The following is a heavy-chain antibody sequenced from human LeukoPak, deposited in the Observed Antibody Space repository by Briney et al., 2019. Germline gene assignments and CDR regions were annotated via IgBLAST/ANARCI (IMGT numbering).Heavy chain of an antibody. CDR3: ATSKMDNMVRGVIMYYFDY. D-gene: IGHD3-10*01. J-gene: IGHJ4*02. V-gene: IGHV1-24*01. Sequence: ASVKVSCKVSGYTLTELSMHWVRQAPGKGLEWMGGFDPEDGETIYAQKFQGRVTMTEDTSTDTAYMELSSLRSEDTAVYYRATSKMDNMVRGVIMYYFDYWGQGTLVTVSS. CDR2: FDPEDGET. CDR1: GYTLTELS.